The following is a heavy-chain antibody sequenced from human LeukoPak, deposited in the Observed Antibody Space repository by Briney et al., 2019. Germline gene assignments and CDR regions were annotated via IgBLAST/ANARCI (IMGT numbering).Heavy chain of an antibody. V-gene: IGHV3-30*02. J-gene: IGHJ4*02. D-gene: IGHD6-19*01. CDR1: GFTFSTYG. CDR2: IRNDGSNK. CDR3: ARIFSSAWGELGN. Sequence: PGGSLRLSCAASGFTFSTYGMHWVRQAPGKGLEWVAFIRNDGSNKYYGDSVKGRFTISRDNSKNTLYVQMSSLRAEDTAVYYCARIFSSAWGELGNWGQGTLVTVSS.